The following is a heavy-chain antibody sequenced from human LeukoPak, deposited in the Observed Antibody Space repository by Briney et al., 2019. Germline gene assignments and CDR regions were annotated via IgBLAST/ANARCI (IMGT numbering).Heavy chain of an antibody. Sequence: PSETLSLTCAVYGGSFSGYYWSWIRQPPGKGLEWIGEINHSGSTNYNPSLKSRVTISVDTSKNQFSLKLSSVTAADTAVYYRARLSYAKWLLGPGAFDIWGQGTMVTVSS. CDR1: GGSFSGYY. V-gene: IGHV4-34*01. CDR3: ARLSYAKWLLGPGAFDI. D-gene: IGHD3-22*01. J-gene: IGHJ3*02. CDR2: INHSGST.